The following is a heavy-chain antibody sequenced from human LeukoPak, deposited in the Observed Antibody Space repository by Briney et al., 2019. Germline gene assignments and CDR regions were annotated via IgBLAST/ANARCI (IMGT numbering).Heavy chain of an antibody. J-gene: IGHJ4*02. Sequence: GGSLRLSCAASGFTFSSYWMSWVRQAPGKALEWVANIKQDGSEKYYVDSVKGRFTISRDNAKNSLYLQMNSLRAEDTAVYYCARGSSSWYHSVNDYWGQGTLVTVSS. V-gene: IGHV3-7*04. CDR1: GFTFSSYW. CDR2: IKQDGSEK. CDR3: ARGSSSWYHSVNDY. D-gene: IGHD6-13*01.